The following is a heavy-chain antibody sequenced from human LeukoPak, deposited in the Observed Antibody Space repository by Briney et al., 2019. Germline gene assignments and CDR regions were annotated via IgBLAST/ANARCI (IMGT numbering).Heavy chain of an antibody. V-gene: IGHV3-30-3*01. D-gene: IGHD3-10*01. CDR1: GFTFSSYA. CDR3: ARGRSITLLRGVAMSDGFDI. Sequence: GGSLRLSCAASGFTFSSYAMHWVRQAPGKGLEWVALISYDGSNKYYADSVKGRFTISRDNAKNSLYLQMNGLRAEGTAVYYCARGRSITLLRGVAMSDGFDIWGQGAMVTVSS. J-gene: IGHJ3*02. CDR2: ISYDGSNK.